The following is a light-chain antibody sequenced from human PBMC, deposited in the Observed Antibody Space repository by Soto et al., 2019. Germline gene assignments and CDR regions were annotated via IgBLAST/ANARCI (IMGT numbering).Light chain of an antibody. Sequence: EIVMTQSPATLSVSPGARATLSCRASQSVSSNLAWYQQKPGQAPRLLIHDASTRATGTPARFSGSGSGTEFTLTISSLQSEDSAVYFCQQYNNWRTFGQGTKVEIK. V-gene: IGKV3-15*01. CDR2: DAS. CDR3: QQYNNWRT. CDR1: QSVSSN. J-gene: IGKJ1*01.